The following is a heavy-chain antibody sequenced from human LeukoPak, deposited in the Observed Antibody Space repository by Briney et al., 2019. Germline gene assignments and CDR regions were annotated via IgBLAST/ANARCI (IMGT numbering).Heavy chain of an antibody. CDR1: GFILSDYN. CDR3: ARHSNGWSEGTY. J-gene: IGHJ4*02. D-gene: IGHD6-19*01. Sequence: GGSLRLSCAASGFILSDYNMNWVRQAPGKGLEWVANIKQDGSEKNYVDSVKGRFTISRDNAKNSLYLQMNSLRAEDTAVYYCARHSNGWSEGTYWGQGTLVTVTS. V-gene: IGHV3-7*03. CDR2: IKQDGSEK.